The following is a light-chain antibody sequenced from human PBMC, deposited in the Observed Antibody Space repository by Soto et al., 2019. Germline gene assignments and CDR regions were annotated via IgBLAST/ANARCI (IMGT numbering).Light chain of an antibody. J-gene: IGLJ1*01. Sequence: QSVLAQPASVSGSPGQSITISCTGTTSDIAGYNYVSWYQQHPGKAPKILIYEVTSRASGVSHRFSGSKSGNTASLTISGLQAEDEAEYYCNSYTSASFYVFGTGTKVTVL. CDR3: NSYTSASFYV. CDR1: TSDIAGYNY. V-gene: IGLV2-14*01. CDR2: EVT.